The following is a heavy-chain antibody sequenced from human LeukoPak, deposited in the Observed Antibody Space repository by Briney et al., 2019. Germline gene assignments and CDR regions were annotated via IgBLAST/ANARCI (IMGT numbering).Heavy chain of an antibody. CDR1: GDSVSSNDAA. Sequence: SQTLSLTCGISGDSVSSNDAAWSWIRQSPSRGLEWLGRTFYRPKWYYDYAPSVRSRITINPDTSKSQFSLQLDSVTPEDTAVYYCAREVAIVRGVRNWFDSWGPGILVTVSS. V-gene: IGHV6-1*01. CDR2: TFYRPKWYY. CDR3: AREVAIVRGVRNWFDS. J-gene: IGHJ5*01. D-gene: IGHD3-10*01.